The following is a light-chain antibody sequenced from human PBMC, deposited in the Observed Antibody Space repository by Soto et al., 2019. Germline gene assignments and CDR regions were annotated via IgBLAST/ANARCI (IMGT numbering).Light chain of an antibody. J-gene: IGLJ3*02. Sequence: QSALSQPASVSGSPGQSITISCTGTSSDVGTYNYVSWYQHHPGKAPKLLIYEVNNRPSGVSDRFSGSKSGNTASLTISGVQAEDEADYFCTSYSSYLIPERVFGGGTKLTVL. CDR1: SSDVGTYNY. CDR2: EVN. CDR3: TSYSSYLIPERV. V-gene: IGLV2-14*01.